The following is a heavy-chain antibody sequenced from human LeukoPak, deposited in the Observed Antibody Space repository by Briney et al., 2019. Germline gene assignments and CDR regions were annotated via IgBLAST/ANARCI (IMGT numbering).Heavy chain of an antibody. D-gene: IGHD5-18*01. Sequence: GGSLRLSCAASGFTFHDYAMHWVRQAPGKGLEWVSGISRNSGIIGYADSVKGRFTTSRDNAKNSLYLQMNSLRPEDTALYYCTKDSVAMVTTSDYWGQETLVTVSS. CDR3: TKDSVAMVTTSDY. CDR1: GFTFHDYA. J-gene: IGHJ4*02. V-gene: IGHV3-9*01. CDR2: ISRNSGII.